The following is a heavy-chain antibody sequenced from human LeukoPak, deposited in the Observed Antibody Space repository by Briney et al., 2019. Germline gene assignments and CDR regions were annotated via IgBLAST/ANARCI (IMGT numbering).Heavy chain of an antibody. CDR2: IYYSGST. J-gene: IGHJ4*02. CDR1: GGSISSSSYY. V-gene: IGHV4-39*07. CDR3: ARDVDIVATGFDY. D-gene: IGHD5-12*01. Sequence: SETLSLTCTVSGGSISSSSYYWGWIRQPPGKGLEWIGSIYYSGSTYYNPSLKSRVTISVDTSKNQFSLKLSSVTAADTAVYYCARDVDIVATGFDYWGQGTLVTVSS.